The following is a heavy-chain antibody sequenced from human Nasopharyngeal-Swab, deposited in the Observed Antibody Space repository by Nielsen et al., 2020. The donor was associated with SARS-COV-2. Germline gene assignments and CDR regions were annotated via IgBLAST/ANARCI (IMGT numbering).Heavy chain of an antibody. D-gene: IGHD3-16*02. V-gene: IGHV3-21*01. J-gene: IGHJ6*02. Sequence: GESLKISCAASGFTFSSYWMSWVRQAPGKGLEWVSSISSSSSYIYYADSVKGRFTISRDNSKNTLYLQMNSLRAEDTAVYYCARDPMITFGGVIVADYYYYGMDVWGQGTTVTVSS. CDR3: ARDPMITFGGVIVADYYYYGMDV. CDR1: GFTFSSYW. CDR2: ISSSSSYI.